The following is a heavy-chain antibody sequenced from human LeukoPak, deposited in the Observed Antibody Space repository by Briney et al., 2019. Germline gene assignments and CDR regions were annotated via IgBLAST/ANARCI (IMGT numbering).Heavy chain of an antibody. CDR1: GYTFTSYA. V-gene: IGHV1-8*03. Sequence: ASVKVSCKASGYTFTSYAMHWVRQAPGQRLEWMGWMNPNSGNTGYAQKFQGRVTITRNTSISTAYMELSSLRSEDTAVYYCARGGDEFDYWGQGTLVTVSS. CDR2: MNPNSGNT. J-gene: IGHJ4*02. CDR3: ARGGDEFDY.